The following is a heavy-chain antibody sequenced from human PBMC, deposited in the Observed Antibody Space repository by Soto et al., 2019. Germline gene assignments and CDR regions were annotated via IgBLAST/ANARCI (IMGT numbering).Heavy chain of an antibody. CDR1: GDSVSSNSAA. CDR3: ARLQWLVRWFDP. CDR2: TYYRSKWYN. V-gene: IGHV6-1*01. D-gene: IGHD6-19*01. Sequence: PSETLSLTCAISGDSVSSNSAAWNWIRQSPSRGLEWLGRTYYRSKWYNDYAVPVKSRITINPDTSKNQFSLQLNSVTPEDTAVYYCARLQWLVRWFDPWGQGTLVTVSS. J-gene: IGHJ5*02.